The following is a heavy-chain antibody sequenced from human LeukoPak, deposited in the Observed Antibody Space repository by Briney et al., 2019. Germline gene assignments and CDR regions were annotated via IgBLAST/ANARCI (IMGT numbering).Heavy chain of an antibody. D-gene: IGHD3-22*01. CDR3: AGGWRKRSSGYMSYYFDY. CDR2: IYYSGST. CDR1: GGSISSSSYY. V-gene: IGHV4-39*01. J-gene: IGHJ4*02. Sequence: KPSETLSLTCTVSGGSISSSSYYWGWIRQPPGKGLEWIGSIYYSGSTYYNPSLKSRVTISVDTSKNQFSLKLSSVTAADTAVYYCAGGWRKRSSGYMSYYFDYWGQGTLVTVSS.